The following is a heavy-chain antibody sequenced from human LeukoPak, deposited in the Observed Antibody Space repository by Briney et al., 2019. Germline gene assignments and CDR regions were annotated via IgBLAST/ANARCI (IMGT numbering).Heavy chain of an antibody. CDR2: ISGSGGST. J-gene: IGHJ6*03. CDR3: AKAAAISISPHYYYYMDV. Sequence: GGSLRLSCAASGFTFSSYAMSWVRQAPGKGLEWVSAISGSGGSTYYADSVKGRFTISRDNSKNTLYLQMNSLRAEDTALYYCAKAAAISISPHYYYYMDVWGKGTTVTVSS. V-gene: IGHV3-23*01. D-gene: IGHD2-2*02. CDR1: GFTFSSYA.